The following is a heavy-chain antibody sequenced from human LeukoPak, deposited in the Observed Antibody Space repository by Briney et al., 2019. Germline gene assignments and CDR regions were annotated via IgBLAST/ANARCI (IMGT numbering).Heavy chain of an antibody. Sequence: SVKVSRKASGGTFSSYTISWVRQAPGQGLEWMGRIIPILGIANYAQKFQGRVTITADKSTSTAYMELSSLRSEDTAVYYCARQPDIAAHTHWGQGTLVTVSS. D-gene: IGHD6-6*01. CDR3: ARQPDIAAHTH. CDR1: GGTFSSYT. V-gene: IGHV1-69*02. CDR2: IIPILGIA. J-gene: IGHJ4*02.